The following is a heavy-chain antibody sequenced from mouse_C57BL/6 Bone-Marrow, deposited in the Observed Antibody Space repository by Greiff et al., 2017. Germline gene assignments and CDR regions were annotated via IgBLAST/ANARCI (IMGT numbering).Heavy chain of an antibody. D-gene: IGHD2-1*01. J-gene: IGHJ4*01. Sequence: QVQLQQPGAELVRPGSSVKLSCKASGYTFTSYWMDWVKQRPGQGLEWIGNIYPSDSETHYNQKFKDKATLTVDKSSSTAYMQLSMLTSEDSAVYNCARRDGGNPRAMDDWGQGTAVTVSS. CDR3: ARRDGGNPRAMDD. V-gene: IGHV1-61*01. CDR2: IYPSDSET. CDR1: GYTFTSYW.